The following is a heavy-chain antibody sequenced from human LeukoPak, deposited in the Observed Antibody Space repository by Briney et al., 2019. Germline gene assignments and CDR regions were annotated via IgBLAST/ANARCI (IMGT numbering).Heavy chain of an antibody. J-gene: IGHJ2*01. CDR2: ISSSGSTI. D-gene: IGHD4-17*01. CDR3: VKDGGPTVTTPLWYFDL. V-gene: IGHV3-11*04. Sequence: SPGGYLRLSCAASGFTFSDYYMSWIRQAPGKGLEWVSYISSSGSTIYYADSVKGRFTISRDNAKNSLYLQMNSLRPEDTAVYYCVKDGGPTVTTPLWYFDLWGRGTLVTVSS. CDR1: GFTFSDYY.